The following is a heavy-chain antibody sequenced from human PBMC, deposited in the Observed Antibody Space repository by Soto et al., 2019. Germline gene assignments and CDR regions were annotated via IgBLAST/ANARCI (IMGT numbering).Heavy chain of an antibody. J-gene: IGHJ2*01. Sequence: QVQLQQWGAGLLKPSETLSLTCAVYGGSFSGYYWSWIRQPPGKGLEWIGEITHSGSTNYNPSLKSRVTISVDTSKSQFYLKLSSVTAADTAVYYCARDVMANNRYHWYFDLWGRGTLVTVSS. CDR2: ITHSGST. CDR3: ARDVMANNRYHWYFDL. CDR1: GGSFSGYY. V-gene: IGHV4-34*01. D-gene: IGHD2-8*01.